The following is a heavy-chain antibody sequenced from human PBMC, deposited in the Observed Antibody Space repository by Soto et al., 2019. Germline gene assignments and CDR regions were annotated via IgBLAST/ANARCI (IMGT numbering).Heavy chain of an antibody. CDR1: GFTFSSYG. CDR3: GSGSYSVGENYYGMDV. D-gene: IGHD3-10*01. CDR2: ISYDGSNK. J-gene: IGHJ6*02. Sequence: GGSLRLSCAASGFTFSSYGMHWVRQAPGKGLEWVAVISYDGSNKYYADSVKGRFTISRDNSKNTLYLQMNSLRAEDTAVYYYGSGSYSVGENYYGMDVWGQGTTVTVSS. V-gene: IGHV3-30*03.